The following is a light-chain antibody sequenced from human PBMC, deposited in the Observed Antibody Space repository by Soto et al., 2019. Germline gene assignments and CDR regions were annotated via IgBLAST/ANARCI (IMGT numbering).Light chain of an antibody. J-gene: IGKJ2*02. CDR2: AAT. CDR1: QGISTY. Sequence: DIQMTQSPSSVSASVGDSVTITCRASQGISTYLAWYQQKPGKPPSLLIYAATTLQSGVPSRFSGSVSGTDFTLTITSLQPEDVATYYCQQANTPPRTFGQGTKLENK. V-gene: IGKV1-12*01. CDR3: QQANTPPRT.